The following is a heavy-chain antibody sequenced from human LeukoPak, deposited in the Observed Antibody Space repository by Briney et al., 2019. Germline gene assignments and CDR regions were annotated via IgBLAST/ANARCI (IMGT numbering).Heavy chain of an antibody. CDR1: GYTFTSYD. CDR3: PRRLGLAAAHPI. Sequence: ASVTVSRTASGYTFTSYDINWVRQATGQGPEWMGWMNPNSGHPGYAHKFQGRVTITRNTSISTAYMELSSRRSQDTAVYYRPRRLGLAAAHPIWGQGTTVTVSS. J-gene: IGHJ6*02. D-gene: IGHD5/OR15-5a*01. CDR2: MNPNSGHP. V-gene: IGHV1-8*01.